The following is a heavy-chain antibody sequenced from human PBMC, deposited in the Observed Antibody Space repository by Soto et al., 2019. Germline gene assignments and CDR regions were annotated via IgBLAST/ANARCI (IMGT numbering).Heavy chain of an antibody. D-gene: IGHD3-22*01. CDR2: IYHSGST. J-gene: IGHJ2*01. V-gene: IGHV4-4*02. Sequence: QVQLQESGPGLVKPSGTLSLTCAVAGGCISSSNWWSWVRQPPGKGLEWIGEIYHSGSTNYNPSLKVRVTISVDKSKNQFSLKLSSVTAADTAVFYCARGVNYYDSSGYYYGGYFDRWGRGTLVTVSS. CDR3: ARGVNYYDSSGYYYGGYFDR. CDR1: GGCISSSNW.